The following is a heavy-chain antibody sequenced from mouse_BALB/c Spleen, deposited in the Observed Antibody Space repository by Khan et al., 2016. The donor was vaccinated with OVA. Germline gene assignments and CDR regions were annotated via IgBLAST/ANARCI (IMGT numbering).Heavy chain of an antibody. D-gene: IGHD2-14*01. CDR2: FNPNNGYT. V-gene: IGHV1-4*01. CDR3: VRDGAYYRNDGWFAY. CDR1: GYTFRSYT. J-gene: IGHJ3*01. Sequence: VKLLESGAELARPGASVSMSCKTTGYTFRSYTIHRIKLRLGQGPEWIGYFNPNNGYTNYNQTFKDKATLTADKSYTTVSMQLSILTSDNSAMYNCVRDGAYYRNDGWFAYWGQGTLVTVSA.